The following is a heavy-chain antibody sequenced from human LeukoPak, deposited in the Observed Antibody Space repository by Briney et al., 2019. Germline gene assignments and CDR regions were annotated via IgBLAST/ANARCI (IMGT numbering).Heavy chain of an antibody. J-gene: IGHJ3*02. V-gene: IGHV5-51*01. D-gene: IGHD3-9*01. Sequence: GGSLRLSCKGSGYSFTSYWIGWVRQMPGKGLEWMGIIYPGDSDTRYSPSFQGQVTISAGKSISTAYLQWSSLKASDTAMYYCATYYDILTGYSPDAFDIWGQGTMVTVSS. CDR3: ATYYDILTGYSPDAFDI. CDR1: GYSFTSYW. CDR2: IYPGDSDT.